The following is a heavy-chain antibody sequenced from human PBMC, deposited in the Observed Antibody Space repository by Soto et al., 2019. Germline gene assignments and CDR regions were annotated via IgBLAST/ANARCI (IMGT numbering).Heavy chain of an antibody. V-gene: IGHV3-23*01. J-gene: IGHJ4*02. D-gene: IGHD6-19*01. CDR1: GFTFSSYA. Sequence: QGGSLRLSCAASGFTFSSYAMSWVRQAPGKGLEWVSAISGSGGSTYYADSVKGRFTISRDNSKNTLYLQMNSLRAEDTAVYYCAKVGSSDIRYSSGWYGYWGQGTLVTVSS. CDR3: AKVGSSDIRYSSGWYGY. CDR2: ISGSGGST.